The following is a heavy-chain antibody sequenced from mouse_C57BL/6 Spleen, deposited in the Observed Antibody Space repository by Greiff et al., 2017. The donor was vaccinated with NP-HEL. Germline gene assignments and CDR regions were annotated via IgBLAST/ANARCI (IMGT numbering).Heavy chain of an antibody. CDR2: IDPSDSYT. J-gene: IGHJ2*01. CDR3: ARQLRLGYFDY. Sequence: QVQLQQPGAELVMPGASVKLSCKASGYTFTSYWMHWVKQRPGQGLEWIGEIDPSDSYTTYNQKFKGKSTLTVDKSSSTAYMQLSSLTSEDSAGYYCARQLRLGYFDYWGQGTTLTVSS. CDR1: GYTFTSYW. V-gene: IGHV1-69*01. D-gene: IGHD3-2*02.